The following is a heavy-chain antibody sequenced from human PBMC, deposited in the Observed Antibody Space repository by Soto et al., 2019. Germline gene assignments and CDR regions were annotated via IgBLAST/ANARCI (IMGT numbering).Heavy chain of an antibody. CDR1: GGSISGHS. CDR3: VGGRSYSVYDF. D-gene: IGHD5-12*01. CDR2: IYPSGST. V-gene: IGHV4-4*07. J-gene: IGHJ4*02. Sequence: SETLSLTCTVSGGSISGHSWVWIRQPAGKGLEWIGHIYPSGSTSYNPSLRSRVTMSLDTSSNQIFLNLTSVTAADTAVFYCVGGRSYSVYDFWGPGTLVTVPQ.